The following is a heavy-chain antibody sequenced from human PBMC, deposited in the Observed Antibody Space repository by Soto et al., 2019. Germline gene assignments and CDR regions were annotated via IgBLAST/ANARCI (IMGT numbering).Heavy chain of an antibody. J-gene: IGHJ6*02. V-gene: IGHV1-69*13. CDR3: ARGPVGDYEPAYYYGMDV. D-gene: IGHD4-17*01. CDR1: GATFSSYA. Sequence: PSVKVSYKASGATFSSYAISWVRQAPGQGLEWMGGIIPISGTANYAQKFEGRVTSTADESTSTAYLELSILRSEDTALYYCARGPVGDYEPAYYYGMDVCRQGTRVTVSS. CDR2: IIPISGTA.